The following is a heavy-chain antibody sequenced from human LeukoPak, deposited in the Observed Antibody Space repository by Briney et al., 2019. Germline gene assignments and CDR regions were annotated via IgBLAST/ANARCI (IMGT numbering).Heavy chain of an antibody. CDR3: ARRLTQYDCFDP. CDR2: TYYRSAWYN. D-gene: IGHD2-2*01. V-gene: IGHV6-1*01. Sequence: SQTLSLTCAISGDSVSSNSVTWNWIRQSPSRGLEWLGRTYYRSAWYNDYAVSVRGRITVNPDTSKNQFSLHLNSVTPEDTAVYYCARRLTQYDCFDPWGQGILVTVSS. CDR1: GDSVSSNSVT. J-gene: IGHJ5*02.